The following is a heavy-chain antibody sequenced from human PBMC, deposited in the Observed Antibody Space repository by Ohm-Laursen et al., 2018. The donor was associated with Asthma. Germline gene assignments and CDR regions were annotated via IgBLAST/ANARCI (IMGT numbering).Heavy chain of an antibody. CDR1: GFTFSNYA. D-gene: IGHD1-26*01. CDR3: AKGIVPVYYYGLDV. CDR2: ISYDGSTE. Sequence: SLRLSCTASGFTFSNYAMTWVRQAPGKGLECVALISYDGSTESYADSVKGRFTISRDNFKNTVHLDMNSLRAEDTAVYHCAKGIVPVYYYGLDVWGQGTTVTVSS. J-gene: IGHJ6*02. V-gene: IGHV3-30*18.